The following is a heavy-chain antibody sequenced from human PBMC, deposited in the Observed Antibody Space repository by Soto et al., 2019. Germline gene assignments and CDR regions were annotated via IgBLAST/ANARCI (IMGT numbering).Heavy chain of an antibody. Sequence: EVQLVESGGGLVQTGGSLRLSCAAYGFTLSNYWMSWVRQASGKRLEWVANIKEDGSEKNYVDSVTGRFTISRDNAKNSLDLEMNSLRVEDAAVYYCARGSRSNTRFQYFDSWGQGTLVTVSS. J-gene: IGHJ4*02. CDR2: IKEDGSEK. CDR3: ARGSRSNTRFQYFDS. D-gene: IGHD2-2*01. V-gene: IGHV3-7*01. CDR1: GFTLSNYW.